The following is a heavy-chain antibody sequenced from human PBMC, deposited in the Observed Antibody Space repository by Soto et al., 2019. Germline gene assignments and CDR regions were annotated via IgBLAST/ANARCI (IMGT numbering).Heavy chain of an antibody. J-gene: IGHJ4*02. CDR1: GFTFSSYA. Sequence: GGSLRLSCAASGFTFSSYAMSWVRQAPGKGLEWVSAISGSGGSTYYADSVKGRFTISRDNSKNTLYLQMNSLRAEDTAVYYCAIEIRGREYQLPAFGYWGQGTLVTVSS. V-gene: IGHV3-23*01. D-gene: IGHD2-2*01. CDR2: ISGSGGST. CDR3: AIEIRGREYQLPAFGY.